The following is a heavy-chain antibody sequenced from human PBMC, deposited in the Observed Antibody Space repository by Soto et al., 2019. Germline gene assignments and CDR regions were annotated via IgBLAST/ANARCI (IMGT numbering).Heavy chain of an antibody. D-gene: IGHD3-22*01. J-gene: IGHJ3*02. CDR1: GGSISSSNW. CDR3: ARELGGITYYYDSSGHDAFDI. Sequence: QVQLQESGPGLVKPSGTLSLTCAVSGGSISSSNWWSWVRQPPGKGLEWIGEIYHSGSTNYNPSLKSRVTISVDKSKNQFSLKLSSVTAADTAVYYCARELGGITYYYDSSGHDAFDIWGQGTMVTVSS. CDR2: IYHSGST. V-gene: IGHV4-4*02.